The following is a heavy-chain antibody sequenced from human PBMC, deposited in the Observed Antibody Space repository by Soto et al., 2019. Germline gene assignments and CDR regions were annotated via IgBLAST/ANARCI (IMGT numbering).Heavy chain of an antibody. D-gene: IGHD3-10*01. CDR2: ISYDGSNK. CDR1: GFTFSSYG. V-gene: IGHV3-30*18. CDR3: AKGLWFGELAYYFDY. J-gene: IGHJ4*02. Sequence: QVQLVESGGCVVQPGRSLRLSCAASGFTFSSYGMHWVRQAPGKGLEWVAVISYDGSNKYYADSVKGRFTISRDNSKNTLYLQMNSLRAEDTAVYYCAKGLWFGELAYYFDYWGQGTLVTVSS.